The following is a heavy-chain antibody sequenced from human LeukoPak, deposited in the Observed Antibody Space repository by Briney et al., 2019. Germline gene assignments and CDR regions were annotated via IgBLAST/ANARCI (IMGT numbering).Heavy chain of an antibody. D-gene: IGHD3-22*01. CDR3: ARDTISPRYYYDSSGYTA. V-gene: IGHV4-31*03. Sequence: PSETLSLTCTVSGGSISSGGYYWSWIRQHPGKGLEWIGYIYYSGSTYYNPSLKSRVTISVDTSKNQFSLKLSSVTAADTAVYYCARDTISPRYYYDSSGYTAWGQGTLVTVSS. CDR1: GGSISSGGYY. J-gene: IGHJ5*02. CDR2: IYYSGST.